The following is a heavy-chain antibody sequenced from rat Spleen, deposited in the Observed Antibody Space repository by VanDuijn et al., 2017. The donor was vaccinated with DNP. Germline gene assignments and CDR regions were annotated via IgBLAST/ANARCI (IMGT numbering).Heavy chain of an antibody. CDR2: ITPSGGST. V-gene: IGHV5-20*01. D-gene: IGHD3-8*01. CDR3: TRDNTNSPFGF. CDR1: GFTFSDYY. Sequence: EVQLVQSGGDLVQPGRSLKLSCAASGFTFSDYYMAWVRQAPKKGLEWVASITPSGGSTYFRDSVKGRFTVSRDNAKSSLYLQMDSLRSEDTATYYCTRDNTNSPFGFWGQGVMVTVSS. J-gene: IGHJ2*01.